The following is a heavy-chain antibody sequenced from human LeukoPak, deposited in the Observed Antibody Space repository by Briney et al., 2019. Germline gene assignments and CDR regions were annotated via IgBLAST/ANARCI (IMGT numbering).Heavy chain of an antibody. CDR3: ARSRGVITYYYYYYMDV. CDR2: INPNSGGT. D-gene: IGHD3-10*01. Sequence: ASVKVSCKASGYTFTGYYMHWVRQAPGQGLEWMGCINPNSGGTKYAQKFQGRVTMTRDTSISTAYMELSRLRSDDTAVYYCARSRGVITYYYYYYMDVWGKGTTVTVSS. J-gene: IGHJ6*03. CDR1: GYTFTGYY. V-gene: IGHV1-2*02.